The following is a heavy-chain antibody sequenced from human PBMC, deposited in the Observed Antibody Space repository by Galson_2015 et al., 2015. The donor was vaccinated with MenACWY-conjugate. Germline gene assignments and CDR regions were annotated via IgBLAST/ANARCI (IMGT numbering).Heavy chain of an antibody. CDR1: GFTFSSYG. CDR2: IWYDGSNK. V-gene: IGHV3-33*01. D-gene: IGHD3-10*01. J-gene: IGHJ4*02. CDR3: ARGEEPYYYTSGRHFDY. Sequence: SLRLSCAASGFTFSSYGMHWVRQAPGKGLEWVAVIWYDGSNKYYADSVKGRFIISRDNPKNTVSLQMDSLRAEDTAVYFCARGEEPYYYTSGRHFDYWGQGTLVTVSS.